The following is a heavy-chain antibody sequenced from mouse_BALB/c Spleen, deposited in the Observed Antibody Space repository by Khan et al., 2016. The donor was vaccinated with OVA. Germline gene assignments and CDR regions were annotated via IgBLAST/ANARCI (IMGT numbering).Heavy chain of an antibody. Sequence: EVQLVESGPGLVKPSQSLSLTCTVTGNSITSGYAWNWIRQFPGTKLERMGYISYSGDTSYIPSLKSRISITRDTSKNQFFLQLNSVTTEDTATYYCARGNYYGYYFDYWGQGTTLTVSS. CDR1: GNSITSGYA. D-gene: IGHD1-1*01. J-gene: IGHJ2*01. V-gene: IGHV3-2*02. CDR3: ARGNYYGYYFDY. CDR2: ISYSGDT.